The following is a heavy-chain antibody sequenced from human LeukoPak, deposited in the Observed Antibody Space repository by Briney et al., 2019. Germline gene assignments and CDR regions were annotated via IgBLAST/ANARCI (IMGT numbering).Heavy chain of an antibody. J-gene: IGHJ6*03. Sequence: PGRSLRLSCAASGFTFSGYAMHWVRQAPGKGLEWVAVISYDGSNKYYADSVKGRFSISRDNSRNILFLQMNSLRAEDTAVYYCAKDRCSNGIGCYYYYMAVWGKGTTVTISS. CDR1: GFTFSGYA. CDR3: AKDRCSNGIGCYYYYMAV. D-gene: IGHD2-8*01. V-gene: IGHV3-30*04. CDR2: ISYDGSNK.